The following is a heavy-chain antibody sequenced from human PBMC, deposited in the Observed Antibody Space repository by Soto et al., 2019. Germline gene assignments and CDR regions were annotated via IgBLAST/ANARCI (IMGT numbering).Heavy chain of an antibody. V-gene: IGHV4-39*01. J-gene: IGHJ4*02. CDR1: GESVSSSNYY. CDR3: ARNDGGPFDY. Sequence: ETLSLTCTVSGESVSSSNYYWGWSRQPPGKGLECIGSVYYRGSTYYNPSLKSRLTLSVDTSKNQFFLKLTSVTAADTAVYYCARNDGGPFDYWGQGILVTVSS. D-gene: IGHD4-17*01. CDR2: VYYRGST.